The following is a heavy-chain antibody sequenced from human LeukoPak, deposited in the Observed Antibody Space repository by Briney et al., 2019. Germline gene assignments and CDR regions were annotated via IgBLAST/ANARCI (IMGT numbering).Heavy chain of an antibody. D-gene: IGHD6-19*01. V-gene: IGHV4-38-2*02. Sequence: PSETLSLTCVVSGYSMSIDYYWALIRQPPGRGLEGIGTIVDGGTTYYSLALKSRVTISLDTSKSQFSLKLLSGTAADTAVYYCARDRHLLSGWSWFDPWGQGTLVTVSS. CDR2: IVDGGTT. CDR1: GYSMSIDYY. CDR3: ARDRHLLSGWSWFDP. J-gene: IGHJ5*02.